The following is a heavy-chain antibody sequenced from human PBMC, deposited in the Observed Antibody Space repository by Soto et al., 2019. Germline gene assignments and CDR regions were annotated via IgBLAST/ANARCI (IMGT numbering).Heavy chain of an antibody. CDR2: IWYDGSNK. CDR1: GVTLRRYG. V-gene: IGHV3-33*01. J-gene: IGHJ6*02. CDR3: ARGLPLSPDV. Sequence: RGARRLSWAGSGVTLRRYGHLVVRQAPGKGLEWVAVIWYDGSNKYYADSVKGRFTISRDNSKNTLYLQMNSLRAEDTAVYYCARGLPLSPDVWGQGTTVTVSS.